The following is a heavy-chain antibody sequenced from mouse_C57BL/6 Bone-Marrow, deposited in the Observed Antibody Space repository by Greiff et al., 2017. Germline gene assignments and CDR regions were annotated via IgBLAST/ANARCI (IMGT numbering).Heavy chain of an antibody. D-gene: IGHD1-1*01. CDR2: ISSGGSYT. CDR3: ARRGFDYYGSSTYAMDY. CDR1: GFTFSSYG. Sequence: EVQLVESGGDLVKPGGSLKLSCAASGFTFSSYGMSWVRQTPDKRLEWVATISSGGSYTYYPDSVKGRYTISRDNAKNTLYLQMSSLKSEDTVMYYCARRGFDYYGSSTYAMDYWGQGTSVTVSS. J-gene: IGHJ4*01. V-gene: IGHV5-6*01.